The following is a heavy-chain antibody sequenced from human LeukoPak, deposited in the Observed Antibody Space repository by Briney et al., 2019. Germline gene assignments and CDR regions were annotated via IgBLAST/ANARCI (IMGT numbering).Heavy chain of an antibody. CDR2: MNPNSGNT. CDR1: GYTFTSYD. V-gene: IGHV1-8*01. J-gene: IGHJ6*03. CDR3: ARGGCSSTSCYPSGYYYYYMDV. Sequence: ASVKVSCKASGYTFTSYDINWVRQATGQGLEWMGWMNPNSGNTGYAQKFQGRVTMTRNTSISTAYMELSSLRSEDTAVYYCARGGCSSTSCYPSGYYYYYMDVWGKGTTVTVS. D-gene: IGHD2-2*01.